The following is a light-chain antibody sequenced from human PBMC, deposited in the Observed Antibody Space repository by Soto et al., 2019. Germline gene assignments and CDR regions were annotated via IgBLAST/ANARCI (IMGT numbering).Light chain of an antibody. CDR3: SSYAGSHTYEV. Sequence: QSALTQPASVSGSPGQSITISCTGTSSDVGGYNYVSWYQQHPGKAPKLIIFDVIKRPSGVPDRFSGSKSGNTASLTISGLQSEDEADYHCSSYAGSHTYEVFGGGTKVTVL. V-gene: IGLV2-11*01. CDR2: DVI. CDR1: SSDVGGYNY. J-gene: IGLJ3*02.